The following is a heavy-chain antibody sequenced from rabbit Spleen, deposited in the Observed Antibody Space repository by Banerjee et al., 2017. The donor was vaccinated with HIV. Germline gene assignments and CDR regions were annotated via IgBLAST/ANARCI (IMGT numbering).Heavy chain of an antibody. J-gene: IGHJ4*01. CDR1: GFSFSSNYY. D-gene: IGHD2-1*01. CDR3: ARGSATMTIVITGYYLNL. Sequence: QSLEESGGDLVKPGASLTLTYTASGFSFSSNYYMCWVRQAPGKGLECIACIYGDISGSTWYANWAKGRFTISKTSSTTVTLQMTSLTAADTATYFCARGSATMTIVITGYYLNLWGPGTLVTVS. V-gene: IGHV1S40*01. CDR2: IYGDISGST.